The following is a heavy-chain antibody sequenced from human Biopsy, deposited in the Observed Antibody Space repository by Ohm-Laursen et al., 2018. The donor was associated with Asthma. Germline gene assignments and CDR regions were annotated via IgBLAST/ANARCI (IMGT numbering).Heavy chain of an antibody. CDR2: ISHDGSNK. Sequence: SLRLSCAASGFTFSSYGMHWVRQAPGKGLEWVAVISHDGSNKYYADSVKGRFTISRDNSKNTLDLQMNSLRAEDTAVYYCAGQYGVNSPPLEWGQGTLVTVSS. V-gene: IGHV3-30*03. D-gene: IGHD4-23*01. J-gene: IGHJ4*02. CDR3: AGQYGVNSPPLE. CDR1: GFTFSSYG.